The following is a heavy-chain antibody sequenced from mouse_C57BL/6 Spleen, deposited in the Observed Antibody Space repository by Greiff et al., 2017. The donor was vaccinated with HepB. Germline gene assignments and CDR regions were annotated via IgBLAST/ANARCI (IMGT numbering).Heavy chain of an antibody. CDR3: ARGTMVHYFDY. CDR2: IYPGSGNT. Sequence: VMLVESGAELVRPGASVKLSCKASGYTFTDYYINWVKQRPGQGLEWIARIYPGSGNTYYNEKFKGKATLTAEKSSSTAYMQLSSLTSEDSAVYFCARGTMVHYFDYWGQGTTLTVSS. J-gene: IGHJ2*01. CDR1: GYTFTDYY. V-gene: IGHV1-76*01. D-gene: IGHD1-1*02.